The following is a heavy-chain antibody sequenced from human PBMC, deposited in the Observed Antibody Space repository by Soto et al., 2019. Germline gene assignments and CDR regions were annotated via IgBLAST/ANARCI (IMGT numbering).Heavy chain of an antibody. CDR3: ATGFDL. J-gene: IGHJ5*02. V-gene: IGHV3-74*01. CDR1: GFTLGSHR. CDR2: IDTDGGGT. Sequence: DVQLVASGGGLVQPGGSLRVSCAASGFTLGSHRIHWVRQAPGKGLEWVSRIDTDGGGTSYADSVKGRFTISTDNAKNTVYLKMNGRRAEDTAVYYCATGFDLWGQGILVTGSA.